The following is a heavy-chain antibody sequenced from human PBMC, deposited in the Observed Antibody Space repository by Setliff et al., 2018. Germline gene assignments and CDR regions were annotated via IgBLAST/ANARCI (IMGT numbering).Heavy chain of an antibody. CDR2: IYVTEST. CDR3: AASRAYTGAVEEWFLPKTFDF. D-gene: IGHD3-10*01. Sequence: SETLSLTCTVSCDSISNYYWNWIRQPAGKGLEWIGRIYVTESTKYNPSLKGRVTLSIDTSKNQFSLKLSSVTAADAALYYCAASRAYTGAVEEWFLPKTFDFWGQGSPVTVSS. CDR1: CDSISNYY. J-gene: IGHJ4*02. V-gene: IGHV4-4*07.